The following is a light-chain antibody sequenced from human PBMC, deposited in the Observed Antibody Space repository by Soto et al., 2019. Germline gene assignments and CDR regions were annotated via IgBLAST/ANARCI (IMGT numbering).Light chain of an antibody. CDR3: ASLTTRTTYV. J-gene: IGLJ1*01. CDR2: EVF. CDR1: GRDIGAYIF. Sequence: QSVLTQPASVSGSPGQSITISCSGTGRDIGAYIFVSWYQQHPGKAPKLLLYEVFNRPSGVSNRFSGSKSGNTASLTISGLQAEDEAEYFCASLTTRTTYVFGTGTKVTVL. V-gene: IGLV2-14*03.